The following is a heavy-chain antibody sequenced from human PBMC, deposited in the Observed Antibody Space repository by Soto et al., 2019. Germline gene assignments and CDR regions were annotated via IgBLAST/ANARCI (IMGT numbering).Heavy chain of an antibody. J-gene: IGHJ6*02. V-gene: IGHV3-49*04. D-gene: IGHD4-17*01. CDR3: TCDQVYGNYVHYYGMDV. Sequence: QPGGSLRLSCTASGFTVSDDAMSWVRQAPGKGLEWVCFIRSNGYGGTTEYAAYVKGRFTISRDDSKRIAYLQMNSLQTEDTAAYYFTCDQVYGNYVHYYGMDVWGQGTTVTVSS. CDR1: GFTVSDDA. CDR2: IRSNGYGGTT.